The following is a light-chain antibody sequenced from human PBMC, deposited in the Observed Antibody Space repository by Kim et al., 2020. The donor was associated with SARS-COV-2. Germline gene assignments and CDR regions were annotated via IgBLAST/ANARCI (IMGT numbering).Light chain of an antibody. CDR1: QSIDGW. Sequence: DIQMTQSPSTLSASVGDIVTISCRASQSIDGWLAWYQQKPGKAPKILIYKASSLQSGVPSRFSGSGSGTEFTLTISSLQPDDFATYYCQQYKTYSTFGQGTKVDIK. V-gene: IGKV1-5*03. CDR2: KAS. J-gene: IGKJ1*01. CDR3: QQYKTYST.